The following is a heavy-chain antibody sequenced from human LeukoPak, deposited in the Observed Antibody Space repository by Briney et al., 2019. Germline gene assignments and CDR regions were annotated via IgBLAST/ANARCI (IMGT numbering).Heavy chain of an antibody. CDR2: FHSSGSA. J-gene: IGHJ5*02. D-gene: IGHD2-15*01. CDR3: AKLGYCGAGYCRGFDP. Sequence: GSLRLSCAASGFTFSSYGMHWIRQPPGKGLEWIGYFHSSGSASYNLSLKSRVTMSVDTSKNQFSLQLSSVTAADTAVYYCAKLGYCGAGYCRGFDPWGQGTLVTVSS. CDR1: GFTFSSYG. V-gene: IGHV4-59*08.